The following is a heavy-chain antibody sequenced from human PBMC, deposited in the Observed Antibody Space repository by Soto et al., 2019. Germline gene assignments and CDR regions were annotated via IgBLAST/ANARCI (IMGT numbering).Heavy chain of an antibody. CDR2: ISGSGGST. J-gene: IGHJ4*02. CDR1: GFTFSSYA. CDR3: AKDLYFGNSEGYFDY. Sequence: GGSLRLSCAASGFTFSSYAMSWVRQAPGKGLEWVSAISGSGGSTYYADSVKGRFTISRDNSKNTLYLQMNSLRAEDTAVYYCAKDLYFGNSEGYFDYWGQGTLVTVSS. D-gene: IGHD3-9*01. V-gene: IGHV3-23*01.